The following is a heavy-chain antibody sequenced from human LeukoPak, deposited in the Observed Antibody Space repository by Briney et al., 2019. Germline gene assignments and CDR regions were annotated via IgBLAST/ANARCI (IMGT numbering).Heavy chain of an antibody. D-gene: IGHD3-22*01. CDR2: NSGGGGST. Sequence: GGSLRLSCAASGFTFSTYAMSWVRQAPGKGLEWVSGNSGGGGSTYYADSVKGRFTISRDNSKNTLYLQMNSLRAEDTAVYYCARDIHDYYDSSGEDYYYGMDVWGQGTTVTVSS. V-gene: IGHV3-23*01. CDR3: ARDIHDYYDSSGEDYYYGMDV. CDR1: GFTFSTYA. J-gene: IGHJ6*02.